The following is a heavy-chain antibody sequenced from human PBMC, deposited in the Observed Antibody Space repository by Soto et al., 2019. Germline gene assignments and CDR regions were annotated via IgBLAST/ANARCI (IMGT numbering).Heavy chain of an antibody. Sequence: QVQLAQSGAEVKKPGASVKVPCKASGYTFTSYAMHWVRQAPGQRLEWMGWINSGEGNTKYSQKLQGRVTISRDTSASIVYMELSSLRSEDTAVYYCARGSGSHFPYFDHWGQGILVTVSS. J-gene: IGHJ4*02. CDR1: GYTFTSYA. CDR2: INSGEGNT. CDR3: ARGSGSHFPYFDH. V-gene: IGHV1-3*01. D-gene: IGHD1-26*01.